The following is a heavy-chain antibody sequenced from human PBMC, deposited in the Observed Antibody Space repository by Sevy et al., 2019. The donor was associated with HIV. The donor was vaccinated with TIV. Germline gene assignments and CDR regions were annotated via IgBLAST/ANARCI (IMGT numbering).Heavy chain of an antibody. CDR1: GYTFTGYY. CDR2: INPNSGGT. CDR3: ACVRYNWNDDAFDI. J-gene: IGHJ3*02. D-gene: IGHD1-20*01. V-gene: IGHV1-2*04. Sequence: ASVKVSCKASGYTFTGYYMHWVRQAPGQGLEWMGWINPNSGGTNYAQKFQGWVTMTRDTSISTAYMELSRLRSDDTAVYYCACVRYNWNDDAFDIWGQGTMVTVSS.